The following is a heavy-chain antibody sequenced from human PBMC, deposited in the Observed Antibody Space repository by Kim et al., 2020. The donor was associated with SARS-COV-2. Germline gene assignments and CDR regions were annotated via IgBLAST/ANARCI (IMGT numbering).Heavy chain of an antibody. CDR2: NGNT. V-gene: IGHV1-18*01. J-gene: IGHJ5*02. CDR3: ARDPEAP. Sequence: NGNTNYAQKLQGRVTMTTDTSTSTAYMELRSLRSDDTAVYYCARDPEAPWGQGTLVTVSS.